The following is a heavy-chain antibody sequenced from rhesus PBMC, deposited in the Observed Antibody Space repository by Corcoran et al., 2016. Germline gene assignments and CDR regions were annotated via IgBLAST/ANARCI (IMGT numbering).Heavy chain of an antibody. CDR3: ATAAGHYYYGLDS. J-gene: IGHJ6*01. CDR2: ISGTGGRT. D-gene: IGHD6S26*01. CDR1: GGSIRSHC. Sequence: QLQLQESGPGLVQPSETLSLTCAVSGGSIRSHCCRSVRQPPGQGLEWIGRISGTGGRTEYNPSHKSRVTITTDTTKNQFSLKLTSRTAADTAVYYCATAAGHYYYGLDSWGQGVVVTVSS. V-gene: IGHV4-173*01.